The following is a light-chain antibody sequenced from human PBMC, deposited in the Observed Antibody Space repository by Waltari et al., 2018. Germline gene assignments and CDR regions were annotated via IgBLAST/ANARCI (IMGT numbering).Light chain of an antibody. CDR3: NSYTVSSAFVL. V-gene: IGLV2-14*01. CDR2: DDN. Sequence: QSALTQPASVSGSPGQSITIPCTATSSDAHGSRYASWYQQHPGQAPKLIIYDDNKRPSGVSKRFSGSKSDNAASLTISGLQPEDEADYYCNSYTVSSAFVLFGGGTKLTVL. J-gene: IGLJ3*02. CDR1: SSDAHGSRY.